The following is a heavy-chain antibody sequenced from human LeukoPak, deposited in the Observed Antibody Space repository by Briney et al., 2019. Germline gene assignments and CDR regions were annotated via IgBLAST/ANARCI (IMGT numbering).Heavy chain of an antibody. V-gene: IGHV4-38-2*02. Sequence: PSETLSLTCTVSGYSISSGYYWGWIRQPPGKGLEWIGSIYHSGSTYYNPSLKSRVTISVDTSKNQFSLKLSSVTAADTAVYYCARNTMVRGPQRWFDPWGQGILVTVSS. CDR2: IYHSGST. CDR1: GYSISSGYY. J-gene: IGHJ5*02. D-gene: IGHD3-10*01. CDR3: ARNTMVRGPQRWFDP.